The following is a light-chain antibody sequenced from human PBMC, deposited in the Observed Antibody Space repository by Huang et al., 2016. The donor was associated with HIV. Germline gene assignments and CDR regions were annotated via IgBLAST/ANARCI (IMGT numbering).Light chain of an antibody. J-gene: IGKJ2*01. Sequence: EIVLTQSPASLSLSPGERAMLSCGASQSVSSRYLAGVQQKPGLPPMRLIYDASVRAPGIPDRFSGGGAGTDFTLTISRLEPEDFAVYYCQQYGSSSYTFGQGTKLEIK. CDR3: QQYGSSSYT. V-gene: IGKV3D-20*01. CDR1: QSVSSRY. CDR2: DAS.